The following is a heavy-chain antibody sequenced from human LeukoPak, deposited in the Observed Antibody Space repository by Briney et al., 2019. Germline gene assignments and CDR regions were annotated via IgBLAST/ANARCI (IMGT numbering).Heavy chain of an antibody. CDR3: AKPVDLWGSYRYELDY. Sequence: PGGSLRLSCAASGFTVSSNYMSWVRQAPGKGLEWVSVIYSGGSTYYADSVKGRFTISRDNSKNTLYLQMNSLRAEDTAVYYCAKPVDLWGSYRYELDYWGQGTLVTVSS. CDR2: IYSGGST. J-gene: IGHJ4*02. D-gene: IGHD3-16*02. V-gene: IGHV3-53*05. CDR1: GFTVSSNY.